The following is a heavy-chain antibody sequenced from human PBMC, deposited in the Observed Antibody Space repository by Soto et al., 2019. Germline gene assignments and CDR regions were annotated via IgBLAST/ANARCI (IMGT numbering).Heavy chain of an antibody. CDR1: GYTFATYD. CDR2: MNPNSGNT. V-gene: IGHV1-8*01. Sequence: QVQLVQSGAEVKTPGASVKVSCKASGYTFATYDINWVRQAPGQGLEWMGWMNPNSGNTGYAQKFQGRLTMTRDAALSVAPRQLISLRDEDTAVYYCASSDGYNFNWLDSWGQGNLVTVSA. J-gene: IGHJ5*01. CDR3: ASSDGYNFNWLDS. D-gene: IGHD2-21*01.